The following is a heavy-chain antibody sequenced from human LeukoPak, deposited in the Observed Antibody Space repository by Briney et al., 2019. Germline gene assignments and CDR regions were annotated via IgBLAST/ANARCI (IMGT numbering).Heavy chain of an antibody. CDR3: ALNLPLDYYDSSGSPWGY. CDR1: GGTFSSYA. J-gene: IGHJ4*02. CDR2: IIPIFGTA. V-gene: IGHV1-69*13. Sequence: SVKVPCKASGGTFSSYAISWVRQAPGQGLEWMGGIIPIFGTANYAQKFQGRVTITADESTSTAYMELSSLRSEDTAVYYCALNLPLDYYDSSGSPWGYWGQGTLVTVSS. D-gene: IGHD3-22*01.